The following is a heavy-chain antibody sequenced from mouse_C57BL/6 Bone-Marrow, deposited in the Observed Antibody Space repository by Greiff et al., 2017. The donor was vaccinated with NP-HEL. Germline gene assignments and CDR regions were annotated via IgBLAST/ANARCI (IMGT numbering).Heavy chain of an antibody. J-gene: IGHJ3*01. CDR3: SNWDGAWFAY. CDR1: GYTFTDYE. V-gene: IGHV1-15*01. CDR2: IDPETGGT. Sequence: VQLQESGAELVRPGASVTLSCKASGYTFTDYEMHWVKQTPVHGLEGIGAIDPETGGTAYNQKFKGKAILTADKSSSTAYMELRSLTSEDSAVYYCSNWDGAWFAYWGQGTLVTVSA. D-gene: IGHD4-1*01.